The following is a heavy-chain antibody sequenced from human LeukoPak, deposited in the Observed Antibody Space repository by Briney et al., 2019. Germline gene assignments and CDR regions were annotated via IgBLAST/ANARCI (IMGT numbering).Heavy chain of an antibody. CDR3: AASSGVTLGRF. D-gene: IGHD3-16*01. CDR1: GGSVSSGTYY. V-gene: IGHV4-31*03. Sequence: SETLSLTCSVSGGSVSSGTYYWSWIRQPPGKGLEWIGYIYYSGSTYYNPSLKSRVTISVDTSKNQFSLKLSSVTAADTAVYYCAASSGVTLGRFWGQGALVTVSS. J-gene: IGHJ4*02. CDR2: IYYSGST.